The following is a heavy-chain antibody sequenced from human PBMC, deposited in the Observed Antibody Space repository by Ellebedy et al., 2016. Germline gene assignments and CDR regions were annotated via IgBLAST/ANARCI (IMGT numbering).Heavy chain of an antibody. CDR2: INQDGSEE. Sequence: GESLKISXAASEFTFSNYWMNWVRQAPGKGLEWVGNINQDGSEENYVDSVKGRFTISRDNAKNSLYLQMNSLRAEDTAVYYCATDRFSLDWSLYRLDRWGQGTLVTVSS. CDR3: ATDRFSLDWSLYRLDR. D-gene: IGHD3-9*01. J-gene: IGHJ4*02. CDR1: EFTFSNYW. V-gene: IGHV3-7*04.